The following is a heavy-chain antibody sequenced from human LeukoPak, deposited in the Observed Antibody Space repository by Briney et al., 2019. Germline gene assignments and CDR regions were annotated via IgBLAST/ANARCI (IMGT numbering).Heavy chain of an antibody. CDR1: GFTFSSYG. CDR3: AKDKEVGALYYYYMDV. Sequence: PGGSLRLSCAASGFTFSSYGVHWVRQAPGKGLEWVAFIRYDGSNKYYADSVKGRFTISRDNSKNTLYLQMNSLRAEDTAVYYCAKDKEVGALYYYYMDVWGKGTTVTVSS. CDR2: IRYDGSNK. J-gene: IGHJ6*03. D-gene: IGHD1-26*01. V-gene: IGHV3-30*02.